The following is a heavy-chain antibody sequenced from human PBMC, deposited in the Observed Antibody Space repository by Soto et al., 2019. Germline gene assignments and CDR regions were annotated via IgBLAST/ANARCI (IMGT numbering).Heavy chain of an antibody. V-gene: IGHV1-2*04. Sequence: VASVKVSCKASGYTFTGYYMHWVRQAPGQGXEWMGWINPNSGGTNYAQKFQGWVTMTRDTSISTAYMELSRLRSDDTAVYYCARAPVYDFWSGYYHTPGTFDIWGQGTMVTVSS. CDR1: GYTFTGYY. D-gene: IGHD3-3*01. CDR3: ARAPVYDFWSGYYHTPGTFDI. J-gene: IGHJ3*02. CDR2: INPNSGGT.